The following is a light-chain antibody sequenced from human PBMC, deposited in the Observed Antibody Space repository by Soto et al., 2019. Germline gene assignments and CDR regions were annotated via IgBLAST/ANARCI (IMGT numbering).Light chain of an antibody. CDR2: EVS. J-gene: IGLJ1*01. CDR3: RSYTSSSTLDV. V-gene: IGLV2-14*01. CDR1: SSDVGGYNY. Sequence: QSALTQPASVSGSPGQSITISCTGTSSDVGGYNYVSWYQQHPGKAPKLMIYEVSNRPSGVSNRFSGSKSGNTASLTISGLQAEDEADYYCRSYTSSSTLDVFGTGTKLTVL.